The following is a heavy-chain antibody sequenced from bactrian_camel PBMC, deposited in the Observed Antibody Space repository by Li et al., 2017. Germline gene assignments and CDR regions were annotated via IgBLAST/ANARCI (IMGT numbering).Heavy chain of an antibody. V-gene: IGHV3S1*01. CDR1: TIKYPSYC. J-gene: IGHJ6*01. Sequence: HVQLVESGGGSVQSGESLRLSCQVSTIKYPSYCMGWFRQAPGKEREGVAAIYADDGSTYYGDSVKGRFTISQDNSKKTLYLQMNTLKPEDSAMYYCAADKIAGISYFASWGQGTQVTVS. CDR3: AADKIAGISYFAS. D-gene: IGHD4*01. CDR2: IYADDGST.